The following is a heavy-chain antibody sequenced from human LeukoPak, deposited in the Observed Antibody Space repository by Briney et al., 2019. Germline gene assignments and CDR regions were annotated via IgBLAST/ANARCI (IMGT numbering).Heavy chain of an antibody. CDR2: IYTSGST. CDR1: GGSISSYY. CDR3: ARDRSYYYGSGSYPEDAFDI. Sequence: SETLSLTCTVSGGSISSYYWSWIRQPAGKGLEWIGRIYTSGSTNYHPSLKSRVTMSVDTSKNQFSLKLSSVTAADTAVYYCARDRSYYYGSGSYPEDAFDIWGQGTMVTVSS. V-gene: IGHV4-4*07. D-gene: IGHD3-10*01. J-gene: IGHJ3*02.